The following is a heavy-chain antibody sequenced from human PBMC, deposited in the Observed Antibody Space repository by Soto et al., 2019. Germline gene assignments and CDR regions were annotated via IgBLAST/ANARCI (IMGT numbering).Heavy chain of an antibody. J-gene: IGHJ3*02. V-gene: IGHV3-30-3*01. CDR2: ISYDGSNK. Sequence: GSLRLSCAASGFTFSSYAMHWVRQAPGKGLEWVAVISYDGSNKYYADSVKGRFTISRDNSKNTLYLQMNSLRAEDTAVYYCAREYSSSPDAFDIWGQGTMVTVSS. D-gene: IGHD6-6*01. CDR3: AREYSSSPDAFDI. CDR1: GFTFSSYA.